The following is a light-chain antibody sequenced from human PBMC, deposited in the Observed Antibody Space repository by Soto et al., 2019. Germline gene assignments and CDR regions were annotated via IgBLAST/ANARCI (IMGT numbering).Light chain of an antibody. CDR2: DTS. CDR1: QSVSIK. J-gene: IGKJ5*01. V-gene: IGKV3-15*01. Sequence: EIVMTQSPATLSVSPGERATLSGRASQSVSIKLAWYQQKPGQAPRLLIYDTSTRATGIPARFSGSGSGTEFTLTISSLQSEDLAVYYCQQYNNWPPITFGQGTRLEIK. CDR3: QQYNNWPPIT.